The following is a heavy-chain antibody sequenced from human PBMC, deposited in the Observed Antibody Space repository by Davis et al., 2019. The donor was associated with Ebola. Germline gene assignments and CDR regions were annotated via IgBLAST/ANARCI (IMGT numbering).Heavy chain of an antibody. J-gene: IGHJ4*02. CDR3: ARQKSWGSSWYLAY. D-gene: IGHD6-13*01. Sequence: PGGSLRLSFQGSGYNFPTFWIGWVRQMPGKGLEWMGIIHPCDSDTRYSPSFQGQVMISADKSINTAYLQWSSLRASDTAMYYCARQKSWGSSWYLAYWGQGTLVTVSS. V-gene: IGHV5-51*01. CDR2: IHPCDSDT. CDR1: GYNFPTFW.